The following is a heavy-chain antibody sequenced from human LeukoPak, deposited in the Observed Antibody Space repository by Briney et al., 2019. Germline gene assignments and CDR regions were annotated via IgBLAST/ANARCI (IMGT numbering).Heavy chain of an antibody. D-gene: IGHD3-3*01. CDR1: GGSFSGYY. Sequence: SETLSLTCAVYGGSFSGYYWSWIRQPPGKGLEWIGEINHSGSTNYNPSLKSRVTISVDTSKNQFSLKLSSVTVADTAVYYCARERSMYYDFWSGRNTPYYFDYWGQGTLVTVSS. J-gene: IGHJ4*02. CDR3: ARERSMYYDFWSGRNTPYYFDY. V-gene: IGHV4-34*01. CDR2: INHSGST.